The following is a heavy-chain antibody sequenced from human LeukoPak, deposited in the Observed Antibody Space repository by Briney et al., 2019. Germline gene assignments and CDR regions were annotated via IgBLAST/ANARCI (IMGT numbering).Heavy chain of an antibody. J-gene: IGHJ4*02. CDR3: AKSHVSIWNVYDY. Sequence: PGGSLRLSCAASGFTFSGYAMSWVRLAPGKGLEWVSAITAGGDGTYYADSVKGRFTISRDNLKNMVFLQMNSLRAEDTAIYYCAKSHVSIWNVYDYWGQGTLVTVSS. D-gene: IGHD1-1*01. CDR1: GFTFSGYA. CDR2: ITAGGDGT. V-gene: IGHV3-23*01.